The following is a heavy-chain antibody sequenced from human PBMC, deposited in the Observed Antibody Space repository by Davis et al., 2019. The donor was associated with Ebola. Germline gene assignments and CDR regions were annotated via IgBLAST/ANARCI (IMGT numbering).Heavy chain of an antibody. V-gene: IGHV5-51*01. J-gene: IGHJ2*01. CDR3: ARLYGPGHYLNWYFNL. CDR1: GYSFTSYW. CDR2: IFPGDSDT. D-gene: IGHD3-10*01. Sequence: GESLKISCKASGYSFTSYWIVWLRQMPVKGLECMGIIFPGDSDTRYSPSFHGQVTISADKSISTAYLQWNTLQASDTAVYYCARLYGPGHYLNWYFNLWGRGTLVTVSS.